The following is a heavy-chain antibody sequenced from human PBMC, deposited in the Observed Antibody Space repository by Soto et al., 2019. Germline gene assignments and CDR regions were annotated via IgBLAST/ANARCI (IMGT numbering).Heavy chain of an antibody. D-gene: IGHD4-17*01. V-gene: IGHV3-21*01. Sequence: PGGSLRLSCAASGFSFSTFYMNWVRQAPGKGLEWVSSINSRGNYIYYADSVQGRFTISRDNAKNSLYLQMNSLRAEDTAVYYCARSAYGEQSNRMDVWGKGTTVTVSS. CDR2: INSRGNYI. J-gene: IGHJ6*03. CDR3: ARSAYGEQSNRMDV. CDR1: GFSFSTFY.